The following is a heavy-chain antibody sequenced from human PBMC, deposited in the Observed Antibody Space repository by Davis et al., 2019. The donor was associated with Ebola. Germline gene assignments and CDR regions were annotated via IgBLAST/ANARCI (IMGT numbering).Heavy chain of an antibody. Sequence: GESLKISCKGSAYAFSTNRITWVRQMPGRSLEWMGTIDPSDSHTDYSPSFRGHITITADKSVGTAYLQWTALKASDTAMYFCASGGGDNYADDSWGQGTLVTVSS. V-gene: IGHV5-10-1*01. CDR1: AYAFSTNR. CDR3: ASGGGDNYADDS. D-gene: IGHD5-24*01. CDR2: IDPSDSHT. J-gene: IGHJ4*02.